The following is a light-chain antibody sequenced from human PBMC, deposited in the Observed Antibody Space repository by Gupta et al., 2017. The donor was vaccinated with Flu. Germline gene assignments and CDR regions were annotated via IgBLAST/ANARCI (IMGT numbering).Light chain of an antibody. V-gene: IGKV3-15*01. CDR1: QSISTN. Sequence: EVLITQSPETLALSPGERATLSCRASQSISTNLAWYQQKPGQAPRLLISGASTRATGIPARFIGSGSGTEFTLTISSLQSDDFAVYYCQQYDDWPPWTFGQGTKVEIK. CDR2: GAS. J-gene: IGKJ1*01. CDR3: QQYDDWPPWT.